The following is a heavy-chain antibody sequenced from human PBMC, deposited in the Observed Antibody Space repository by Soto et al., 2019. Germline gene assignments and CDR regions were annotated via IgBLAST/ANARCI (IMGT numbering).Heavy chain of an antibody. CDR1: GFTFSSYG. J-gene: IGHJ5*02. D-gene: IGHD5-18*01. V-gene: IGHV3-30*03. CDR2: ISYDGSNK. Sequence: GGSLRLSCAASGFTFSSYGMHWVRQAPGKGLEWVAVISYDGSNKYYADSVKGRFTISRDNSKNTLYLQMNSLRAEDTAVYYCARAMDTAMASKDNWFDPWGQGTLVTVSS. CDR3: ARAMDTAMASKDNWFDP.